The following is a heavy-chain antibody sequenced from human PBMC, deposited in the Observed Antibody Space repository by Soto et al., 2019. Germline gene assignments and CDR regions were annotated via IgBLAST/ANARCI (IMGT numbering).Heavy chain of an antibody. D-gene: IGHD3-10*01. J-gene: IGHJ4*02. V-gene: IGHV3-7*04. CDR1: GFTFSTYW. CDR3: ARTHGAYYALDY. CDR2: IKPDGSEE. Sequence: EVQLVESGGGLVQPGGSLRLSCAASGFTFSTYWMSWVRQAPGKGLEWVANIKPDGSEEYYVDSVKGRFTISRDNAKNSLYLQMKSLRGEDTAVYYCARTHGAYYALDYWGQGPLATVSS.